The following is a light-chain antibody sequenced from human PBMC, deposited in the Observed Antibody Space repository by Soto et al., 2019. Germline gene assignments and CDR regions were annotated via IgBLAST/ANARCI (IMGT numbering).Light chain of an antibody. CDR2: DVS. CDR3: GSYISSNSLL. J-gene: IGLJ2*01. V-gene: IGLV2-14*01. Sequence: QSALTQPASVSGSPGQSITISCTGTSSDVGGYNSVSWYQQHPGKAPRLMIYDVSNRPSGVSNRFSGSKSGNTASLTISGLQAEDEADYYCGSYISSNSLLFGGGTKLTVL. CDR1: SSDVGGYNS.